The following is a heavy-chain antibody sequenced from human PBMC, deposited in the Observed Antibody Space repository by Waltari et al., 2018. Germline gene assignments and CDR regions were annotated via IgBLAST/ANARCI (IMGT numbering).Heavy chain of an antibody. CDR1: GGSFSGYS. Sequence: QVQLQQWGAGQLQPSETLSLTCAVYGGSFSGYSWGWTRRPPGKGLEWIGEINHAGNRNYNPSLRSRVTMLIDTSRSQFSLKVNSVTAADTAVYYCVRLEDCSGPGGNCYSGDSFALDVWGQGTTVTVSS. D-gene: IGHD2-15*01. V-gene: IGHV4-34*02. J-gene: IGHJ6*02. CDR3: VRLEDCSGPGGNCYSGDSFALDV. CDR2: INHAGNR.